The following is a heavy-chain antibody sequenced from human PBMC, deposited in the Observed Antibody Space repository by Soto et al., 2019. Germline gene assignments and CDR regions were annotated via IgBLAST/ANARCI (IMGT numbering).Heavy chain of an antibody. CDR2: FDPEDGET. CDR1: GYTLTELS. V-gene: IGHV1-24*01. D-gene: IGHD3-22*01. J-gene: IGHJ4*02. CDR3: ATDTIQRDDSSGYSRD. Sequence: ASVKVSCKVSGYTLTELSMHWVRQAPGKGLEWMGGFDPEDGETIYAQKFQGRVTMTEDTSTDKAYMELSSLRSEDKAVYYCATDTIQRDDSSGYSRDWGQGTPVPVSS.